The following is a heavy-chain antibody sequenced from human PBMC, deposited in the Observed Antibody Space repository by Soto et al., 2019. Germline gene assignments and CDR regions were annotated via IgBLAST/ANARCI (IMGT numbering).Heavy chain of an antibody. CDR3: ARGNHRWLQLWYFDL. J-gene: IGHJ2*01. V-gene: IGHV1-8*01. Sequence: GASVKVSCKASGYTFTSYDINWVRQATGQGLEWMGWINPNNGNTNYAQKLQGRVTMTTDTSTSTAYMELSSLRSEDTAVYYCARGNHRWLQLWYFDLWGRGTLVTVSS. CDR2: INPNNGNT. D-gene: IGHD5-12*01. CDR1: GYTFTSYD.